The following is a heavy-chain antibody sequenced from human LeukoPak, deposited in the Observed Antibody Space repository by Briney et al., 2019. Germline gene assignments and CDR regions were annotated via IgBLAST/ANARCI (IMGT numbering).Heavy chain of an antibody. CDR2: IGTAGDT. CDR3: AGAGSETQWRAFDF. D-gene: IGHD6-19*01. CDR1: GFTFSRYD. J-gene: IGHJ4*02. V-gene: IGHV3-13*01. Sequence: GGSLRLSCAASGFTFSRYDMHWVRQATGKGLEWVSGIGTAGDTYYAGSVKGRFTISRENAKNSLYLQMNSLTAGDTAVYYCAGAGSETQWRAFDFWGQGALVTVFS.